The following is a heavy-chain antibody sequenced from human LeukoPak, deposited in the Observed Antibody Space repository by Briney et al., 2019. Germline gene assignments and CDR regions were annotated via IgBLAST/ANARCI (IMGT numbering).Heavy chain of an antibody. CDR2: ISNDGSYN. CDR3: ARDGSRTNLFDVGWFDS. Sequence: GGSLRLSCAASGFTFSSYAMHWVHQAPGKGLEWVAFISNDGSYNYCTDSVKGRFNISRDNSENTLYLQMNSLRPDDTAVYYCARDGSRTNLFDVGWFDSWGQGTLVTVSS. CDR1: GFTFSSYA. J-gene: IGHJ5*01. V-gene: IGHV3-30*10. D-gene: IGHD2-2*01.